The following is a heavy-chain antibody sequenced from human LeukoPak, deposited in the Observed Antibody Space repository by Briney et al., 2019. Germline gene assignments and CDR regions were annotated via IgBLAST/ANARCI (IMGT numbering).Heavy chain of an antibody. Sequence: PSETLSLTCAVYVGSFSGDYGSCSRGPPGKGREGRGEMNHGGSSNYTPSIKSRVTISVDTSTNQLSLKLSSVTAADTAVYYCARGGRRGYSYGYPSARFDSWGQGTLVTVSS. CDR2: MNHGGSS. CDR1: VGSFSGDY. D-gene: IGHD5-18*01. CDR3: ARGGRRGYSYGYPSARFDS. J-gene: IGHJ4*02. V-gene: IGHV4-34*01.